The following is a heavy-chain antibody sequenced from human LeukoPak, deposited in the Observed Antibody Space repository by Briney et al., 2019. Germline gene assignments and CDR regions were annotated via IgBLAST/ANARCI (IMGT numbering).Heavy chain of an antibody. CDR2: ISSNGGST. CDR1: GFTFSSYA. Sequence: QPGGSLRLSCSASGFTFSSYAMHWVRQAPGKGLEYVSAISSNGGSTYYADSVKGRFTISRDNSKNTLYRQMSSLRAEDTAVYYCVKDSSSWYGFPHFDYWGQGTLVTVSS. J-gene: IGHJ4*02. CDR3: VKDSSSWYGFPHFDY. D-gene: IGHD6-13*01. V-gene: IGHV3-64D*06.